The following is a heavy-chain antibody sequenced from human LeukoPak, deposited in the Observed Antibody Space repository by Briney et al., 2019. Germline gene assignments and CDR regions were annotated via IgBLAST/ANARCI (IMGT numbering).Heavy chain of an antibody. CDR2: IYHSGST. CDR3: ARQLYYYDSSGYYYEYFDY. D-gene: IGHD3-22*01. V-gene: IGHV4-30-2*01. CDR1: GGSISSGGYS. Sequence: PSQTLSPTCAVSGGSISSGGYSWSWIRQPPGKGLEWIGYIYHSGSTYYNPSLKSRVTISVDRSKNQFSLKLSSVTAADTAVYYCARQLYYYDSSGYYYEYFDYWGQGTLVTVSS. J-gene: IGHJ4*02.